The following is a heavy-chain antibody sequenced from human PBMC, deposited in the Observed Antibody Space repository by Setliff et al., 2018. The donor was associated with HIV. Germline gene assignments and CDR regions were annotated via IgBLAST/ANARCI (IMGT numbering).Heavy chain of an antibody. CDR3: ARQDYYDSSGYYYFEY. J-gene: IGHJ4*02. CDR1: GGSISSSSYY. CDR2: IYYSGST. Sequence: SETLSLTCTVSGGSISSSSYYWGWIRQPPGKGLEWIGSIYYSGSTYYNPSLKSRVTISVDTSKNQFSLKLSSVTAADTAVYYCARQDYYDSSGYYYFEYWGQGTLVTVSS. D-gene: IGHD3-22*01. V-gene: IGHV4-39*01.